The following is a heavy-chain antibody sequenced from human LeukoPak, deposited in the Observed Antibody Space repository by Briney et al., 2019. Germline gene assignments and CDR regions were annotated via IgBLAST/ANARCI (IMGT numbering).Heavy chain of an antibody. V-gene: IGHV1-69-2*01. CDR3: ATDRPSDSSGYNC. J-gene: IGHJ4*02. CDR1: GYTFTDYH. Sequence: ASVKISCKVSGYTFTDYHMHWVQQAPGKGLEWMGLVDPEDGETIYAEKFQGRVTITADTSTDTAYMELSSLRSEDTAVYYCATDRPSDSSGYNCWGQGTLVTVSS. CDR2: VDPEDGET. D-gene: IGHD3-22*01.